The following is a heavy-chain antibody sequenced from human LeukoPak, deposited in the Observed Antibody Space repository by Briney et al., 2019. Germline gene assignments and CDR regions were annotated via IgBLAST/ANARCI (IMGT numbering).Heavy chain of an antibody. Sequence: PSETLSLTCAVYGGSFSGYYWSWIRQPPGKGLEWIGEINHSGSTNYNPSLKSRVTISVETSKNQFSLKLSSVTAADTAVYYCACSSTNYYYYGMDVWGQGTTVTVSS. CDR3: ACSSTNYYYYGMDV. CDR2: INHSGST. D-gene: IGHD2-2*01. CDR1: GGSFSGYY. V-gene: IGHV4-34*01. J-gene: IGHJ6*02.